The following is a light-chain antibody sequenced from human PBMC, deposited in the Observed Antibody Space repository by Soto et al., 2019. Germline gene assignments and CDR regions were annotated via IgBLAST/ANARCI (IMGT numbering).Light chain of an antibody. J-gene: IGKJ2*01. CDR1: QALGTN. CDR2: GAS. V-gene: IGKV3-15*01. Sequence: EIVMMQSPATLSVSPRARATLSCRASQALGTNLAWYQHKPGQAPRLLIYGASTRATGVPVRFSGSGSETEFTLTISSLQSDDLAVYYCQQFTNWPYTFGQGTKREIE. CDR3: QQFTNWPYT.